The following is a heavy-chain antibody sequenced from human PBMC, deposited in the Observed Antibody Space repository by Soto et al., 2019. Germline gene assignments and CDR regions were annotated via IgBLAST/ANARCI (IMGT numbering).Heavy chain of an antibody. V-gene: IGHV3-30-3*01. CDR2: ISYDGSNK. CDR1: GFTFSSYA. D-gene: IGHD4-17*01. CDR3: ARDAGDYLFYY. Sequence: QVQLVESGGGVVQPGRSLRLSCAASGFTFSSYAMHWVRQAPGKGLEWVAVISYDGSNKYYADSVKGRFTISRDNSKNTLYLQMNSLRAEDTAVYYCARDAGDYLFYYWGQGTLVTVSS. J-gene: IGHJ4*02.